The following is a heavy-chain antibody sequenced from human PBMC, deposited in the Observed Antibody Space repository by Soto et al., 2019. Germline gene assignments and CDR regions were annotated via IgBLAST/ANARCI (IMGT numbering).Heavy chain of an antibody. J-gene: IGHJ6*02. CDR3: ARDQGTAYGMDV. V-gene: IGHV4-59*01. CDR2: IYYSGST. CDR1: GGSISSYY. D-gene: IGHD5-18*01. Sequence: SETLSLTCTVSGGSISSYYWSWIRQPPGKGLEWIGYIYYSGSTNYNPSLKSRVTISVDTSKNQFSLKLSSVTAADTAVYYCARDQGTAYGMDVWGQGTTVTVS.